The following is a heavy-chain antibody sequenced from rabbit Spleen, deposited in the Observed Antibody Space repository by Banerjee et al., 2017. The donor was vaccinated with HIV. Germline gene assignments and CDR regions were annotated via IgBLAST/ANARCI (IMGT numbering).Heavy chain of an antibody. Sequence: QSLEESGGDLVKPGASLTLTCTASGFSLSRRYYMCWVRQAPGKGLEWIGCIYGGSGNTHYGDWAKGRFTISKTSSTTVTLQMTSLTAADTATYFCARDTGSSFSSYGMDLWGPGTLVTVS. CDR1: GFSLSRRYY. J-gene: IGHJ6*01. CDR3: ARDTGSSFSSYGMDL. D-gene: IGHD8-1*01. V-gene: IGHV1S40*01. CDR2: IYGGSGNT.